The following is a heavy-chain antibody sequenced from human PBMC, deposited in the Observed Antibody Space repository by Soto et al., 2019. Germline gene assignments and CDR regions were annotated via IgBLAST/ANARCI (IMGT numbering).Heavy chain of an antibody. J-gene: IGHJ4*02. Sequence: PDALSLTWTVSGGSITSYYWNWIRQPPGKGLEWIGYIYSSGSTNYNPSLRGRVSMSLDTSKNQVSLNVTSVTAADTAVYYCAATPRYWGQGMLVTVS. CDR1: GGSITSYY. D-gene: IGHD2-15*01. CDR2: IYSSGST. CDR3: AATPRY. V-gene: IGHV4-59*01.